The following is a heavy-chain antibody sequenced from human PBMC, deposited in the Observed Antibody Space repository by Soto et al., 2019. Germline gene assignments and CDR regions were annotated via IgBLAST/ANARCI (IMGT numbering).Heavy chain of an antibody. V-gene: IGHV4-31*02. Sequence: QMQLQESGPGLVKPSQTLSLTCTVSGGSIGGGGFYWTWVRLRPGEGLEWIGNIYASGSAYYNPSLESRISMSGDTSKNQFSLSLTSVTVADTALYYCGSGVILTTKTILDLWGPGTMVAASS. J-gene: IGHJ3*01. CDR2: IYASGSA. D-gene: IGHD3-10*01. CDR3: GSGVILTTKTILDL. CDR1: GGSIGGGGFY.